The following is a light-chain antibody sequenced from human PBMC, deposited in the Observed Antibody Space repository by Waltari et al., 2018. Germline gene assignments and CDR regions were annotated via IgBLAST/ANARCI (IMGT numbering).Light chain of an antibody. CDR3: TSYTTTSPLV. CDR1: SSDVGGYNY. V-gene: IGLV2-14*03. J-gene: IGLJ1*01. CDR2: DVS. Sequence: QSALTQPASVSGSPGQSITISCTGTSSDVGGYNYVSLYQQHPDKAPKLMIYDVSDRPSGVSNRFSGSKSGNTASLTISGLQTEDEADYYCTSYTTTSPLVFGTGTRVTVL.